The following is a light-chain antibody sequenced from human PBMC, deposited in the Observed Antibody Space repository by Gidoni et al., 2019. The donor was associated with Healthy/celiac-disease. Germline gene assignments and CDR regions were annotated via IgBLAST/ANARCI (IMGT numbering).Light chain of an antibody. CDR1: QSISSY. CDR3: QQSYSTPQA. J-gene: IGKJ1*01. Sequence: LHMPHSPSSLSASVGDRVTITCRASQSISSYLNWYQQKPGKAPKLLIYAASSLQSGVPSRFSGSGSGTDFTLTISSLQPEDFATYYCQQSYSTPQAFGQGTKVEIK. CDR2: AAS. V-gene: IGKV1-39*01.